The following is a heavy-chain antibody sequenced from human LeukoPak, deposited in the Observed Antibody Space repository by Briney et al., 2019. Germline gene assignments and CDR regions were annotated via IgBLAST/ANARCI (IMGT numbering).Heavy chain of an antibody. CDR2: ISYDGSNK. V-gene: IGHV3-30*18. J-gene: IGHJ1*01. CDR1: GFTFSSYG. CDR3: AKGEVVPAAMGEYFQH. D-gene: IGHD2-2*01. Sequence: GRSLRLSCAASGFTFSSYGMHWVHQAPPKPLHRAAVISYDGSNKYYADSVKARLTISRDNSKNTLYLQMNSLRAEDTAVYYCAKGEVVPAAMGEYFQHWGQGTLVTVSS.